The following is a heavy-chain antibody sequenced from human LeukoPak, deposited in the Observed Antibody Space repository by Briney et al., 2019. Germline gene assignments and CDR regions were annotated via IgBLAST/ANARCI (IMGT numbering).Heavy chain of an antibody. D-gene: IGHD7-27*01. J-gene: IGHJ6*03. V-gene: IGHV3-23*01. CDR1: GFSSRFTFSSYA. CDR3: AKAPATGEGYYFYYMDV. CDR2: INGRASTT. Sequence: GGSLRLSCAASGFSSRFTFSSYAMSWVRQAPGKGLELFASINGRASTTYYADSVKGRFTISRDNSKNTLYLQMTSLGADDTAVYYCAKAPATGEGYYFYYMDVWGKGTTVTVSS.